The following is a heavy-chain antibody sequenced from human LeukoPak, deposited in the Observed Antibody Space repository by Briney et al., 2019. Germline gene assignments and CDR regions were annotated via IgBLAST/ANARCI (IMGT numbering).Heavy chain of an antibody. CDR2: IYNGVNT. CDR1: GASVSSDSY. CDR3: ARSRAFNSGAFDP. V-gene: IGHV4-61*01. J-gene: IGHJ5*02. D-gene: IGHD1-26*01. Sequence: SETLSLTCTVSGASVSSDSYWSWIRQPPGKGVEWLAHIYNGVNTNYNPPLKSRVTISVDTSKNQFSLRLNSVTAADTAVYYCARSRAFNSGAFDPWGQGSLVTVSS.